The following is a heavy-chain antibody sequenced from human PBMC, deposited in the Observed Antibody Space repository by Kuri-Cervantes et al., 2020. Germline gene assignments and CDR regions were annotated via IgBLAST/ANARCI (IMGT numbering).Heavy chain of an antibody. Sequence: GESLKISCAASGFTFSSYSMNWVRQAPGKGLEWVSSISSSSSYIYYADSVKGRFTISRDNAKNSLYLQMNSLRAEDTALYYCAKDRSYDAFDIWGQGTMVTVSS. D-gene: IGHD5-18*01. CDR2: ISSSSSYI. CDR1: GFTFSSYS. CDR3: AKDRSYDAFDI. V-gene: IGHV3-21*04. J-gene: IGHJ3*02.